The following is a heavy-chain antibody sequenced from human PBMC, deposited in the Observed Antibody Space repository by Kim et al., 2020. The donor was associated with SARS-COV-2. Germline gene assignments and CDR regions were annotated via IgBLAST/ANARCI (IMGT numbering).Heavy chain of an antibody. V-gene: IGHV1-69*06. CDR1: GGTVSTFA. CDR3: AREGCRDGDCYPGFYYGMDV. CDR2: IIPTFGTT. Sequence: SVKVSCKASGGTVSTFAISWVRQAPGQGLEWMGGIIPTFGTTNFAQKFLGRVTVTADKSTSTAYMELSSLRSEDTAVYYCAREGCRDGDCYPGFYYGMDVWGQGTTVTVSS. J-gene: IGHJ6*02. D-gene: IGHD2-21*02.